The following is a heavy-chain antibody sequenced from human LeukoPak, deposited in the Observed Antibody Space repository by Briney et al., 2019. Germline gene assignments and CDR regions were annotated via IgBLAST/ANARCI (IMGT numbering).Heavy chain of an antibody. Sequence: PGGSLRLSCAASGFTFSSYAMHWVRQAPGKGLEWVAVISYDGSNKYYADSVKGRFTISGDNSKNTLYLQMNSLRAEDTAVYYCARDVGAFDIWGQGTMVTVSS. CDR3: ARDVGAFDI. CDR1: GFTFSSYA. V-gene: IGHV3-30*04. D-gene: IGHD2-15*01. CDR2: ISYDGSNK. J-gene: IGHJ3*02.